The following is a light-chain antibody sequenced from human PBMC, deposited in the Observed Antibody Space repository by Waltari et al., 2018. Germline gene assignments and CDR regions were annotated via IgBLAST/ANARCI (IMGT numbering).Light chain of an antibody. CDR3: MQALQTPYT. CDR1: QSLVHSNGNNY. J-gene: IGKJ2*01. V-gene: IGKV2-28*01. CDR2: LGS. Sequence: DIVMTQSPLSLPVTPGEPASISCRSSQSLVHSNGNNYLAWYLQKPGQSPQLLIYLGSYRASGVPDRFSGSGSGTDFTLIIKRVEAEDVGIYYCMQALQTPYTFGQGTKLEIK.